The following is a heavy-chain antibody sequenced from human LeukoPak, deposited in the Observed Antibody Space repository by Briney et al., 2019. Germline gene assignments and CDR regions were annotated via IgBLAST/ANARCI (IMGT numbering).Heavy chain of an antibody. D-gene: IGHD6-13*01. J-gene: IGHJ4*02. Sequence: GGSLRLSCAASGFTFSSYWMSWVRQAPGKGLEWVANIRQDGSEKYYVDSVKGRFTISRDNAKNSLYLQMNSLRAEDTAVYYCARDRGIAAAGTLGEFDYWGQGTLVTVSS. CDR1: GFTFSSYW. CDR3: ARDRGIAAAGTLGEFDY. CDR2: IRQDGSEK. V-gene: IGHV3-7*01.